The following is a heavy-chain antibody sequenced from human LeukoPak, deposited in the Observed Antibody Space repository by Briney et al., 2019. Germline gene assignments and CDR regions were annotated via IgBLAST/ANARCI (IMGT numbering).Heavy chain of an antibody. CDR1: GFTFSSYS. J-gene: IGHJ6*03. CDR3: ARAWGDYFSYMDV. Sequence: GGSLRLSCAASGFTFSSYSMNWVRQAPGKGLEWVSYISSSSSTIYYADSVKGRFTISRDNAKNSLYLQMNSLRAEDTAVYYCARAWGDYFSYMDVWGKGTTVTASS. V-gene: IGHV3-48*01. D-gene: IGHD1-26*01. CDR2: ISSSSSTI.